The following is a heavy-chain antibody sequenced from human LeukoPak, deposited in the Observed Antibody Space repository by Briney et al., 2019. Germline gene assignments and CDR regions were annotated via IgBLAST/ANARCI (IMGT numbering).Heavy chain of an antibody. Sequence: PSETLSLTCTVSGGSISSSSYYWGWIRQPPGKGLEWIGGIYYSGSTYYNPSLKSRVTISVDTSKNQFSLKLSSVTAADTAVYYCARLIDSSGTARPGWFDPWGQGTLVTVSS. J-gene: IGHJ5*02. CDR3: ARLIDSSGTARPGWFDP. CDR2: IYYSGST. CDR1: GGSISSSSYY. V-gene: IGHV4-39*01. D-gene: IGHD3-22*01.